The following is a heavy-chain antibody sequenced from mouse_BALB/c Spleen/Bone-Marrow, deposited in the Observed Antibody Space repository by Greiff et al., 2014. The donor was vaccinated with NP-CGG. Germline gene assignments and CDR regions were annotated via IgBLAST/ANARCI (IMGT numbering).Heavy chain of an antibody. J-gene: IGHJ1*01. D-gene: IGHD5-1*01. Sequence: QVQLQQSGPELATPGASVKMSCTASGYTFTTYWMHWIKQTPGKGLEWIGSINPNTDYTDYNQKFKDKATLTADKSSITAYMQLSSLTSEDSAVYYCARGVRDWYFDVWGAGTTVTVSS. CDR2: INPNTDYT. CDR3: ARGVRDWYFDV. CDR1: GYTFTTYW. V-gene: IGHV1-4*01.